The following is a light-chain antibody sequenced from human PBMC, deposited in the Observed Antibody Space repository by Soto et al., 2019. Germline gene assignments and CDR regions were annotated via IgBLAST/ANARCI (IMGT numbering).Light chain of an antibody. J-gene: IGLJ1*01. CDR3: SSYTSTSTPYV. CDR2: DVS. Sequence: HSALTQPASVSGFPGQSISISCTGTSSDVGGYNYVSWYQQHPGKAPKVMIYDVSNRPSGVSNRFSGSKSGNTASLTISGLQAEDEADYYCSSYTSTSTPYVFGTGTKVTVL. V-gene: IGLV2-14*01. CDR1: SSDVGGYNY.